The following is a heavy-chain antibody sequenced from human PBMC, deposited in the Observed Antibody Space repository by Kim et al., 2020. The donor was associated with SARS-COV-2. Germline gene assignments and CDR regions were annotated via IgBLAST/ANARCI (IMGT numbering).Heavy chain of an antibody. J-gene: IGHJ4*02. Sequence: SQTLSLTCAISGDSVSSNSAAWHWLRQSPSRGLEWLGRTYYRSKWYNDYAVSVKSRITINPDTSKNQFSLQLNSVTPEDTAVYYCARDYSSSWEENYYFDYWGQGTLVTVSS. V-gene: IGHV6-1*01. CDR3: ARDYSSSWEENYYFDY. D-gene: IGHD6-13*01. CDR1: GDSVSSNSAA. CDR2: TYYRSKWYN.